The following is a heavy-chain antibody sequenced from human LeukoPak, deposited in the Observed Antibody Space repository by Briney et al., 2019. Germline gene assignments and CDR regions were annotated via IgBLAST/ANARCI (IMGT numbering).Heavy chain of an antibody. CDR3: VRGYSFGPYGMDV. Sequence: GGSLRLSCAASGFTFSNFVMHWVRQAPGKGLVWVARVPTDDNPTNYADSVQGRFTISRDNSKNTLYLQMSSLRAEDTAVYFCVRGYSFGPYGMDVWGQGTTVTVSS. V-gene: IGHV3-74*01. CDR2: VPTDDNPT. CDR1: GFTFSNFV. J-gene: IGHJ6*02. D-gene: IGHD2-15*01.